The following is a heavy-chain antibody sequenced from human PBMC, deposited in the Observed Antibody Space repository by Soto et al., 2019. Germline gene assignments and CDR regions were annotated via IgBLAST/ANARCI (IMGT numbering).Heavy chain of an antibody. Sequence: GGSLRLSCAASGFTFSSYWMSWVRQAPGKGLEWVANIKQDGSEKYYVDSVKGRFTISRDNAKNSLYLQMNSLRAEDTAVYYCASNDLGIYGDYGVYWGQGTLVTVSS. CDR2: IKQDGSEK. CDR3: ASNDLGIYGDYGVY. J-gene: IGHJ4*02. D-gene: IGHD4-17*01. CDR1: GFTFSSYW. V-gene: IGHV3-7*01.